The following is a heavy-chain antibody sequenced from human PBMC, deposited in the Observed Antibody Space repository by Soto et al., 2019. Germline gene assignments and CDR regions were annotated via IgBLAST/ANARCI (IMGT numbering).Heavy chain of an antibody. CDR1: GFTFSSYW. D-gene: IGHD3-10*01. CDR2: ISGSGGST. J-gene: IGHJ4*02. CDR3: AKGFEITYIYYFDY. V-gene: IGHV3-23*01. Sequence: PGGSLRLSCAASGFTFSSYWMHWVRQAPGKGLEWVSAISGSGGSTYYADSVKGRFTISRDNSKNTLYLQMNSLRAEDTAVYYCAKGFEITYIYYFDYWGQGTLVTVSS.